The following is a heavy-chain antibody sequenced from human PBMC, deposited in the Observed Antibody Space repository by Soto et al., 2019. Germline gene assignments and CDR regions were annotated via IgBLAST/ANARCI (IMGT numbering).Heavy chain of an antibody. J-gene: IGHJ4*02. V-gene: IGHV3-43*01. CDR3: AKESYCSGGSCYSNPHFDY. Sequence: GGSLRLSCAASGFTFDDYTMHWVRQAPGKGLEWVSLISWDGGSTYYADSVKGRFTISRDNSKNSLYLQMNSLRTEDTALYYCAKESYCSGGSCYSNPHFDYWGQGTLVTVSS. CDR2: ISWDGGST. D-gene: IGHD2-15*01. CDR1: GFTFDDYT.